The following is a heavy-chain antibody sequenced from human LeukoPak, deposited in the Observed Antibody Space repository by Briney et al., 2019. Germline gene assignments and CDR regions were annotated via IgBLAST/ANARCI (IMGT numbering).Heavy chain of an antibody. D-gene: IGHD2-2*01. V-gene: IGHV4-34*01. J-gene: IGHJ4*02. Sequence: SETLSLTCAVYGGSFSGYYWSWIRQPPGKGLEWIGEINHSGSTNYNPSLKSRVTISVDTSKNQFSLKLSSVTAAGTAVYYCARAGYQLPLDYWGQGTLVTVSS. CDR2: INHSGST. CDR3: ARAGYQLPLDY. CDR1: GGSFSGYY.